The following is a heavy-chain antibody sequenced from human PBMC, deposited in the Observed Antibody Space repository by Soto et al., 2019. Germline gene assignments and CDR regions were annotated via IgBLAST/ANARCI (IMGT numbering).Heavy chain of an antibody. J-gene: IGHJ4*02. CDR3: AKDSYGSGSPDDY. Sequence: PGGSLRLSCAASVFTFSSYAMSWVRQAPGKGLEWVSAISGSGGSTYYADSVKGRFTISRDNSKNTLYLQMNSLRAEDTAVYYCAKDSYGSGSPDDYWGQGTLVTVSS. CDR1: VFTFSSYA. V-gene: IGHV3-23*01. CDR2: ISGSGGST. D-gene: IGHD3-10*01.